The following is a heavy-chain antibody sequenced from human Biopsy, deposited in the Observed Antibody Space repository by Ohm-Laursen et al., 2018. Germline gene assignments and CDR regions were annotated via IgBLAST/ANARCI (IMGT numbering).Heavy chain of an antibody. CDR1: GYTFNDYY. CDR3: ARDRMTDVFGGPTRTDVFDS. CDR2: VNPNSGAP. D-gene: IGHD3-10*01. V-gene: IGHV1-2*02. J-gene: IGHJ4*02. Sequence: ASVKVSCKASGYTFNDYYIHWVRQSPGQGLEWMGWVNPNSGAPTSAEKFRGRVTLTRDTSISAVYIELRRLKSDDAAVYFCARDRMTDVFGGPTRTDVFDSWGQGTPVTVSS.